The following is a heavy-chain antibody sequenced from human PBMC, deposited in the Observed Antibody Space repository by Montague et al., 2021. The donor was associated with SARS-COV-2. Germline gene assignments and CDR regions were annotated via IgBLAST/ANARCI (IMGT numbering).Heavy chain of an antibody. V-gene: IGHV4-4*02. CDR1: GGSLSDQRW. CDR3: ASHRGMPAAGRPFDH. Sequence: ETLSLTCGVSGGSLSDQRWWDWVRLPPGKGLEWLGETHHGGSANYNLALRGRVAIARDESKNQFFLTMTSMSAADTGFYYCASHRGMPAAGRPFDHWGQGTQVTVSS. CDR2: THHGGSA. J-gene: IGHJ4*02. D-gene: IGHD6-25*01.